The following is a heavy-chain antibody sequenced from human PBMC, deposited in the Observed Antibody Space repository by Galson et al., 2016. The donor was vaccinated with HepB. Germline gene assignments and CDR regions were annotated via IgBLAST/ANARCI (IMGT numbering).Heavy chain of an antibody. D-gene: IGHD3-16*01. CDR2: ISRSSSYI. CDR1: GFTFSDYY. J-gene: IGHJ4*02. CDR3: AREGRGAYSNTIDS. Sequence: SLRLSCAASGFTFSDYYMSWIRQAPGKGLEWISYISRSSSYIIYADSVKGRFTISRDDAKNSLYRKMNSLRAEDTAVYYCAREGRGAYSNTIDSWGQGTLVTVSS. V-gene: IGHV3-11*06.